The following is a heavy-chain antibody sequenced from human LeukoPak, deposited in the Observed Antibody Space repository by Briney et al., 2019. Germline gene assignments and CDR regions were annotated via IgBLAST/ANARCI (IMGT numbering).Heavy chain of an antibody. CDR1: GGSFSGYY. D-gene: IGHD3-10*01. Sequence: PSETLSLTCAVYGGSFSGYYWSWIRHPPGKGLELIGEINHSGSTNYNPSLKSRVTISVDTSKNQFSLKLSSVTAADTAVYYCARAPEGTMVRGVTNWFDPWGQGTLVTVSS. CDR3: ARAPEGTMVRGVTNWFDP. CDR2: INHSGST. V-gene: IGHV4-34*01. J-gene: IGHJ5*02.